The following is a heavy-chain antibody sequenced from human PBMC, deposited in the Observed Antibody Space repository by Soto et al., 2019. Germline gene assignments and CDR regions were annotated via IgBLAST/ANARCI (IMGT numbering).Heavy chain of an antibody. CDR1: GYSISSGYY. J-gene: IGHJ4*02. Sequence: SETLSLTGAVSGYSISSGYYWGWIRQPPGKGLEWIGSIYHSGSTYYNPSLKSRVTISVDTSKNQFSLKLSSVTAADTAVYYCARSGYCSGGSCYTYWGQGTLVTVPQ. CDR3: ARSGYCSGGSCYTY. V-gene: IGHV4-38-2*01. CDR2: IYHSGST. D-gene: IGHD2-15*01.